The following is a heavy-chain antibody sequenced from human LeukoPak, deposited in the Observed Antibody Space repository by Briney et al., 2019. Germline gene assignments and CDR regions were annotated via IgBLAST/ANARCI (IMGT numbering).Heavy chain of an antibody. Sequence: RASVKVSCKASEYTFTSYDINWVRQATGQGLEWMGWMNPNSGNTGYAQKFQGRVTITTDESTSTAYMELSSLRSEDTAVYYCARVVPAAIGAYYFDYWGQGTLVTVSS. CDR3: ARVVPAAIGAYYFDY. CDR1: EYTFTSYD. CDR2: MNPNSGNT. V-gene: IGHV1-8*01. D-gene: IGHD2-2*01. J-gene: IGHJ4*02.